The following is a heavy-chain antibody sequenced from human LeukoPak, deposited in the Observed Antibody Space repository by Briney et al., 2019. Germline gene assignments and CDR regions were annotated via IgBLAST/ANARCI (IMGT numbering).Heavy chain of an antibody. Sequence: SETLSLTCTVSGGSISSSSYYWGWIRQPPGKGLEWIGSIYYSGSTYYNPSLKSRVTISVDTSKNQFSLKLSSVTAADTAVYYCARGDILTGYPLWGQGTLVTVSS. J-gene: IGHJ4*02. CDR3: ARGDILTGYPL. D-gene: IGHD3-9*01. V-gene: IGHV4-39*07. CDR1: GGSISSSSYY. CDR2: IYYSGST.